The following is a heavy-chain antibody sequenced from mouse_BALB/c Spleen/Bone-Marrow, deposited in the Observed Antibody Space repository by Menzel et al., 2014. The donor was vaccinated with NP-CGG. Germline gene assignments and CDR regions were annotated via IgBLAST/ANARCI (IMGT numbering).Heavy chain of an antibody. D-gene: IGHD5-2*01. J-gene: IGHJ3*01. Sequence: LQQSGSELVRPGASVKLSCKASGYTSTSYWMHWVKQRPGQGLEWIGNIYPVSGSTNYDEKFKSKATLTVDTSSSTAYMQLSSLTSEDSAVYYCTRVNEYGRAWFAYWGQGTLVTVSA. CDR3: TRVNEYGRAWFAY. CDR2: IYPVSGST. V-gene: IGHV1S22*01. CDR1: GYTSTSYW.